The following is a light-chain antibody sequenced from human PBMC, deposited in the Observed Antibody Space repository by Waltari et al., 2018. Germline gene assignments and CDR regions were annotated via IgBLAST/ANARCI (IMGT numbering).Light chain of an antibody. V-gene: IGKV3-20*01. CDR2: GAS. CDR3: QHYVRLPAT. J-gene: IGKJ1*01. CDR1: QSVGKF. Sequence: EIVLTQSPGTLSLSPGDRATLSCWASQSVGKFLAGYQQKPAQAPRLLIYGASSRATGIPDRFSGSGSGTDFSLTINRLEPEDFAVYYCQHYVRLPATFGQGTKVEI.